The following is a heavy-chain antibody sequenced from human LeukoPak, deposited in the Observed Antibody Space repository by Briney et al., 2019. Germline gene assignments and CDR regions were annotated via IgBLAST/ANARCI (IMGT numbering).Heavy chain of an antibody. CDR2: IFPGDSDI. Sequence: GESLKISCKASGYTFINYWIAWVRQMPGKGLEWKGVIFPGDSDITYSPSFQGQVTVSADKSISTAYLQWSSLRASDTAIYYCARRAHHDAFDIWGQGTMVTVSS. J-gene: IGHJ3*02. V-gene: IGHV5-51*01. CDR1: GYTFINYW. CDR3: ARRAHHDAFDI.